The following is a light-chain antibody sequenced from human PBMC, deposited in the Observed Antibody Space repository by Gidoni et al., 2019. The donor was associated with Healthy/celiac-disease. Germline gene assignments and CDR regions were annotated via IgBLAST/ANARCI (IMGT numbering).Light chain of an antibody. CDR3: QQYGSSPRT. CDR1: QSVSSSY. J-gene: IGKJ1*01. Sequence: EIVLTQSPGTLSLSPGERATLSWRASQSVSSSYLAWYQQKPGQAPRLLIYGASSRATGIPDRFSGSGSGTDFTLTISRLEPEDFAVYYCQQYGSSPRTFXQXTKVXIK. V-gene: IGKV3-20*01. CDR2: GAS.